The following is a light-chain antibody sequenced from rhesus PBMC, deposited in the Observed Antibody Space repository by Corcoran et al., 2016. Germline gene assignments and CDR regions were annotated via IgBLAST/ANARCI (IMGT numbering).Light chain of an antibody. V-gene: IGKV1-22*01. CDR1: QSISSW. CDR2: KAS. Sequence: DIQMTQSPTSLSASVGDTVTITCRASQSISSWLDWYQQKPGKAPKVLIYKASSLQSGGPSRFSGSGSGTDFTLPISSLPPEDFATYYCLQYSSGPYSFGQGTKVEFK. J-gene: IGKJ2*01. CDR3: LQYSSGPYS.